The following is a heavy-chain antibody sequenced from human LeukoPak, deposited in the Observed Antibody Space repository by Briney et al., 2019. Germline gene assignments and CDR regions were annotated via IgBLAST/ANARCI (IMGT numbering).Heavy chain of an antibody. CDR3: ARRRVGDLTVGSDTWFDP. V-gene: IGHV4-59*08. Sequence: PSETLSLTCTVSGGSISSYYWSWIRQPPGKGLEWIGYISDSGSTYYNPSLQSRVTVLVDTSKNQFSLNLSSVTASDTAIYYCARRRVGDLTVGSDTWFDPWGQGALVTVSS. CDR1: GGSISSYY. D-gene: IGHD2-15*01. CDR2: ISDSGST. J-gene: IGHJ5*02.